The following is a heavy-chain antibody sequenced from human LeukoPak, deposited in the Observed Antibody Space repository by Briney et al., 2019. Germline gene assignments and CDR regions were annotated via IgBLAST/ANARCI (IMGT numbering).Heavy chain of an antibody. CDR1: GYSISGGYY. Sequence: PSETLSLTCAVSGYSISGGYYWGWIRQPPGKGLEWIGSIFHTGNTYYNPSLQSRVTISVDTSKNQFSLKLTSMTAADTAVYYCARRPNWFDPCGQGTLVTVSS. CDR2: IFHTGNT. V-gene: IGHV4-38-2*01. CDR3: ARRPNWFDP. J-gene: IGHJ5*02.